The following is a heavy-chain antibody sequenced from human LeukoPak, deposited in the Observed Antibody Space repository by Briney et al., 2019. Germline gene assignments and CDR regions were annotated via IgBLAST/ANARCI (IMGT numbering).Heavy chain of an antibody. CDR3: ARGQWELLRYNYIDV. Sequence: SETLSLTCTVSGGSITSFYWNWIRQPAGKGLGWNGRIDTSGSTNYNPSLKSRVTMSVDTSKNQFSLRLSSVTAADTAVYYCARGQWELLRYNYIDVWGKGTTVTVSS. CDR2: IDTSGST. J-gene: IGHJ6*03. D-gene: IGHD1-26*01. V-gene: IGHV4-4*07. CDR1: GGSITSFY.